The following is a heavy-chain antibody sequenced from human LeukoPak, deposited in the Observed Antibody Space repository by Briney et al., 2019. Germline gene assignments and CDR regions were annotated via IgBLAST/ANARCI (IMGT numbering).Heavy chain of an antibody. J-gene: IGHJ4*02. CDR2: INPNSGGT. D-gene: IGHD6-13*01. V-gene: IGHV1-2*02. CDR3: ARLSEESSSWYFDY. Sequence: GASVKVSCKASGYTFTGYYMHWVRQAPGQGLEWMGWINPNSGGTNYAQKFQGRVTMTRDTSISTAYMELSRLRSDDTAVYYCARLSEESSSWYFDYWGQGTLVTVSS. CDR1: GYTFTGYY.